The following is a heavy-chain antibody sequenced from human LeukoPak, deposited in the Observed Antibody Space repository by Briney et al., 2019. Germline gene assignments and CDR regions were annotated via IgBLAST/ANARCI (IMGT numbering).Heavy chain of an antibody. D-gene: IGHD1-20*01. V-gene: IGHV3-30*04. J-gene: IGHJ4*02. CDR2: ISYDGSNK. Sequence: PWGSLRLSCAASGFTFSSYAMHWVRQAPGKGLEWVAVISYDGSNKYYADSVKGRFTISRDNSKNTLYLQMNSLRAEDTAVYYCARDGPYNWNDGSYFDYWGQGTLVTVSS. CDR3: ARDGPYNWNDGSYFDY. CDR1: GFTFSSYA.